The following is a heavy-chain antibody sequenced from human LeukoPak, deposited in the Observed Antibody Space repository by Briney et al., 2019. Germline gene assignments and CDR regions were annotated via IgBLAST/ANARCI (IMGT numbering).Heavy chain of an antibody. CDR2: INGDGTSA. V-gene: IGHV3-74*01. Sequence: GGSLRLSCAASGFTLRNYWMHWVRQTPGEGLLWVSRINGDGTSATYAGSVKGRFTISRDNAKNTLYLQTNSLRAEDTAVYYCARVAYCGGDCYSLDYYYMDVWGKGTTVTVSS. CDR3: ARVAYCGGDCYSLDYYYMDV. J-gene: IGHJ6*03. D-gene: IGHD2-21*02. CDR1: GFTLRNYW.